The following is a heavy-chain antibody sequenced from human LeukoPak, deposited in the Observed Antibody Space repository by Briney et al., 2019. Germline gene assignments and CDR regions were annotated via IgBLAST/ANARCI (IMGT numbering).Heavy chain of an antibody. CDR3: TRVGVGATFFYYYYMDV. Sequence: GGSLRLSCAASGFTFSGSAMHWVRQASGKGLEWVGRIRSKANSYATAYAASVKGRFTISRDDSKNTAYLQMNSLKTEDTAVYYCTRVGVGATFFYYYYMDVWGKGTTVTVSS. CDR1: GFTFSGSA. J-gene: IGHJ6*03. CDR2: IRSKANSYAT. V-gene: IGHV3-73*01. D-gene: IGHD1-26*01.